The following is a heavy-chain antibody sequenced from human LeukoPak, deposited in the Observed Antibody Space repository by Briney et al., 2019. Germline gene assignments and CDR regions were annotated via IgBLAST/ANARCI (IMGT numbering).Heavy chain of an antibody. CDR2: INTNTGNP. V-gene: IGHV7-4-1*02. J-gene: IGHJ3*02. CDR3: ARDRGYSSGWSSGAFGI. D-gene: IGHD6-19*01. CDR1: GYTFTSYG. Sequence: ASVKVSCKASGYTFTSYGISWVRQAPGQGLEWMGWINTNTGNPTYAQGFTGRFVFSLDTSVSTAYLQISSLKAEDTAVYYCARDRGYSSGWSSGAFGIWGQGTMVTVSS.